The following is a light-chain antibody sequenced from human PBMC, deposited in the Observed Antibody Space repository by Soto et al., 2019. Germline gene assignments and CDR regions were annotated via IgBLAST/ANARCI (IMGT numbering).Light chain of an antibody. Sequence: SVLTQPPSVSGAPGQRVTISCTGSSSDIGAGYDVHWYQQLPGTAPKLLIYDNNNRPSGVPDRFSGSKSGTSASLAIAGLQAEDEADYYCQSYDGSLSGYVFGTGTKVTVL. J-gene: IGLJ1*01. V-gene: IGLV1-40*01. CDR3: QSYDGSLSGYV. CDR1: SSDIGAGYD. CDR2: DNN.